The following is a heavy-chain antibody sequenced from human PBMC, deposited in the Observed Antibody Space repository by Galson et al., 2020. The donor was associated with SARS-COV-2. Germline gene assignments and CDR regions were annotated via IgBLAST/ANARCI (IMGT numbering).Heavy chain of an antibody. CDR3: AKAEPTYSSGWYANAADY. CDR2: ISWNSGSI. Sequence: SLKISCAASGFTFDDYAMHWVRQAPGKGLEWVSGISWNSGSIGYADSVKGRFTISRDNAKNSLYLQMNSLRAEDTALYYCAKAEPTYSSGWYANAADYWGQGTLVTVYS. D-gene: IGHD6-19*01. J-gene: IGHJ4*02. CDR1: GFTFDDYA. V-gene: IGHV3-9*01.